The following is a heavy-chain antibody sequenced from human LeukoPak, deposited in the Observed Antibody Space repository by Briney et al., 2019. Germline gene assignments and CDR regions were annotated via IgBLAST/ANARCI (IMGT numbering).Heavy chain of an antibody. V-gene: IGHV4-4*09. Sequence: SETLSLTCTVSGGSINSYYWSWIRQPPGKGLEWIGYIYTSGSTNYNPSLKSRVTISVDTSKNQFSLKLSSVTAADTAVYYCARWMRYSYGDTWGQGTLVTVSS. CDR2: IYTSGST. CDR3: ARWMRYSYGDT. CDR1: GGSINSYY. J-gene: IGHJ5*02. D-gene: IGHD5-18*01.